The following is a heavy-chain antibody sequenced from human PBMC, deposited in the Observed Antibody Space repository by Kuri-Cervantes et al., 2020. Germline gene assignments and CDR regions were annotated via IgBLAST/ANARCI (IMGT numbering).Heavy chain of an antibody. Sequence: SCTVSGGSISSSSDYWGWIRQPPGKGLEWIGSIYYSGSTYYNPSLKSRVTISVDTSKNQFSLKLSSVTAADTAVYYCARDGGEMVRGVIGWFDPWGQGTLVTVSS. CDR1: GGSISSSSDY. CDR3: ARDGGEMVRGVIGWFDP. CDR2: IYYSGST. D-gene: IGHD3-10*01. J-gene: IGHJ5*02. V-gene: IGHV4-39*07.